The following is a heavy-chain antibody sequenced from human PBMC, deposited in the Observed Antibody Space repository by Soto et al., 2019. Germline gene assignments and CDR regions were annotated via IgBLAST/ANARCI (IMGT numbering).Heavy chain of an antibody. CDR2: IIPIFGTA. D-gene: IGHD5-12*01. J-gene: IGHJ6*02. CDR3: ASASATITGYYYYGMDV. V-gene: IGHV1-69*13. Sequence: ASVKVSCKASGGTFSSYAISWVRQAPGQGLEWMGGIIPIFGTANYAQKFQGRVTITADESTSTAYMELSSLRSEDTAVYYCASASATITGYYYYGMDVWGQGTTVTVSS. CDR1: GGTFSSYA.